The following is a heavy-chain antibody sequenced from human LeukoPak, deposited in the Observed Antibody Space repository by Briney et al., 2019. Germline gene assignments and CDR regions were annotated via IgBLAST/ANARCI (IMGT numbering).Heavy chain of an antibody. D-gene: IGHD6-19*01. CDR3: ARGNSVAGTGKIDF. CDR2: IKQDGSAK. CDR1: GFTFSSYW. J-gene: IGHJ4*02. V-gene: IGHV3-7*01. Sequence: GGSLRLSCAASGFTFSSYWMSWVRQAPGKGLEWVANIKQDGSAKYYVDSVKGRFTISRDNAKKSLYLYMNSLRAEDTAVYYCARGNSVAGTGKIDFWGQGTLVTVSS.